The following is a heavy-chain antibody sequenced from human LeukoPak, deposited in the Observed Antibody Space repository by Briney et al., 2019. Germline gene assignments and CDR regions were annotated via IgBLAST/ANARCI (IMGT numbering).Heavy chain of an antibody. CDR2: IYSGGST. V-gene: IGHV3-66*01. Sequence: PGGSLRLSCAASGFTVSSNYMSWVRQAPGKGLEWVSVIYSGGSTYYADSVKGRFTISRDNSKNTLYLQMNSLRAEDTAVYYCANFGSGSYVYYGMDVWGQGTTVTVSS. CDR3: ANFGSGSYVYYGMDV. D-gene: IGHD3-10*01. CDR1: GFTVSSNY. J-gene: IGHJ6*02.